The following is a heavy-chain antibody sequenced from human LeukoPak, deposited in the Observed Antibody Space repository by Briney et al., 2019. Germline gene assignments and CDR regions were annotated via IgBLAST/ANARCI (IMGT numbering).Heavy chain of an antibody. CDR1: GGTFSSYA. V-gene: IGHV1-69*01. CDR2: IIPIFGTA. J-gene: IGHJ4*02. Sequence: SVKVSCKASGGTFSSYAISWVRQAPGQGLEWMGGIIPIFGTANYAQKFQGRVTITADESTSTAYMELSSLRSEDTAVYYCATRWGNEYHFDYWGQGTLVTVSS. D-gene: IGHD1-1*01. CDR3: ATRWGNEYHFDY.